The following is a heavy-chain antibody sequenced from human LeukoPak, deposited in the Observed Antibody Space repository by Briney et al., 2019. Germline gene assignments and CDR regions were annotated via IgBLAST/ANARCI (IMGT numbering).Heavy chain of an antibody. V-gene: IGHV5-51*01. D-gene: IGHD2-2*01. J-gene: IGHJ3*02. CDR3: GTLVPAVRRGVDAFDI. Sequence: GEPLKISCKGSGYSFTSYWIGWVRQMPGKGLEWMGIIYPGDSDTRYSPSFQGQVTISADKSISTAYLQWSSLKASDTAMYYCGTLVPAVRRGVDAFDIWGQGTMVTVSS. CDR2: IYPGDSDT. CDR1: GYSFTSYW.